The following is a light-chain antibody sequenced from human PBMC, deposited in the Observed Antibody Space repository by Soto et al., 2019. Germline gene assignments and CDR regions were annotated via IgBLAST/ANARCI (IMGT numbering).Light chain of an antibody. J-gene: IGKJ4*01. Sequence: DIQMTQSPSTLSASVGDRVTITCRASQSISGWLAWYQQKPGKAPKLLIHEASRLESGVPSRFSGSESGTEFTLTISGLHAEDFATYYCQQYNNFPLTFGGGTRVEIK. CDR1: QSISGW. V-gene: IGKV1-5*01. CDR2: EAS. CDR3: QQYNNFPLT.